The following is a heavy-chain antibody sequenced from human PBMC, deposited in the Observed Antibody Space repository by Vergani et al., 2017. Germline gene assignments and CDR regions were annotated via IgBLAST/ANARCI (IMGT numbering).Heavy chain of an antibody. D-gene: IGHD2-21*01. CDR3: ARAWKHSTRFDY. CDR2: IYYSGST. V-gene: IGHV4-59*01. Sequence: QVQLQESGPGLVKPSETLSLTCTVSGGSISSYYWSWIRQPPGKGLEWIGYIYYSGSTNYNPSLKSRVTISVDTSKNQFSLKLSSVTAADTAVYYCARAWKHSTRFDYWGQGTLVTVPS. J-gene: IGHJ4*02. CDR1: GGSISSYY.